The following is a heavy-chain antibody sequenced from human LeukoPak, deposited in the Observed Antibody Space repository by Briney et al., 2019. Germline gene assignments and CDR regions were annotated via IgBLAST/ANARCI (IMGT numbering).Heavy chain of an antibody. CDR2: ISSSSSSYI. V-gene: IGHV3-21*01. CDR3: VRDRFRMDV. Sequence: GGSLRLSCAASGFTFSSYSMNWVRQAPGKGLEWVSSISSSSSSYIYYADSMKGRFTISRDNAKNSLYLQMNSLTAEDTAVYFCVRDRFRMDVWGKGTTVIVSS. D-gene: IGHD3-10*01. J-gene: IGHJ6*03. CDR1: GFTFSSYS.